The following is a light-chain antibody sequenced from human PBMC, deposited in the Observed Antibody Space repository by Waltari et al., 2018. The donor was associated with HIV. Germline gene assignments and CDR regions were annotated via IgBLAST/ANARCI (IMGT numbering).Light chain of an antibody. CDR2: KDD. J-gene: IGLJ3*02. CDR1: SSIIRSNS. V-gene: IGLV1-47*01. CDR3: AAWDDSLSGVA. Sequence: QSVLTQAPSASGTPGQRVTIPWSGSSSIIRSNSVYWHQPSPGSAPKLLIYKDDQRPSGVPDRVSGSKSGTSASLAISGLRSEDEAVYYCAAWDDSLSGVAFGGGTNVTVL.